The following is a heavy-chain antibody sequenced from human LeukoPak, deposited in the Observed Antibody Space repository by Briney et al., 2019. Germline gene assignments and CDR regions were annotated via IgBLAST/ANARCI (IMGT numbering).Heavy chain of an antibody. CDR3: ARGYSGLLY. V-gene: IGHV3-7*04. CDR2: INEDGNKM. CDR1: GFTFSTSW. Sequence: GGSLRLSCAASGFTFSTSWMSWVRQAPGKGLEWVTNINEDGNKMFYVDSAKGRFTVSRDNAKNSMYLHMNSVKTEDTAVYYCARGYSGLLYWGQGTLVSVSS. D-gene: IGHD5-12*01. J-gene: IGHJ4*02.